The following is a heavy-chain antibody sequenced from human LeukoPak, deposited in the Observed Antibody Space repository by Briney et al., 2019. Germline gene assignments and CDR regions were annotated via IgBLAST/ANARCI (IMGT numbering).Heavy chain of an antibody. CDR2: IIPIFGTA. Sequence: SVKVSCKASGGTFSSYAISWVRQAPGQGLEWMGGIIPIFGTANYAQKFQGRVTITADESTSTAYMELSSLRSEDTAVYYCARWPIVVVPAASGYYYYGMDVWGQGTTVTVSS. CDR1: GGTFSSYA. V-gene: IGHV1-69*13. D-gene: IGHD2-2*01. J-gene: IGHJ6*02. CDR3: ARWPIVVVPAASGYYYYGMDV.